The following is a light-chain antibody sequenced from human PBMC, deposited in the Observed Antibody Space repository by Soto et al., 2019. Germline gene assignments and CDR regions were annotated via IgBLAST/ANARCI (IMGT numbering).Light chain of an antibody. CDR1: SSDVGSYNL. V-gene: IGLV2-23*02. CDR3: CSYAGSSTSVV. J-gene: IGLJ2*01. CDR2: EVS. Sequence: QSALTQPASVSGSPGQSSTISCTGTSSDVGSYNLVSWYQQHPGKAPKLMIYEVSKRPSGVSNRFAGSKSGNPASLTISGLQAEDEADYYCCSYAGSSTSVVFGGGTKLTVL.